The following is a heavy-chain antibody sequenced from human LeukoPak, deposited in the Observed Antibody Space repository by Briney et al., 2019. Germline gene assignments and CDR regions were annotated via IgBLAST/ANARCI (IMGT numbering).Heavy chain of an antibody. V-gene: IGHV3-9*01. Sequence: GGSLRLSCAASGFTFDDYAMHWVRQAPGKGLEWVSGISWNSGSIGYADSVKGRFTISRDNAKSSLYLQMNSLRAEDTALYYCAKDINYYDLSNAFDIWGQGTMVTVSS. CDR2: ISWNSGSI. D-gene: IGHD3-22*01. CDR1: GFTFDDYA. J-gene: IGHJ3*02. CDR3: AKDINYYDLSNAFDI.